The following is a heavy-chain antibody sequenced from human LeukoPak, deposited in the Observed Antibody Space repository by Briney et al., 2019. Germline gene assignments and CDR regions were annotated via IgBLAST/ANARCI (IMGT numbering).Heavy chain of an antibody. CDR1: GYTFTSYD. Sequence: ASVKVSCKASGYTFTSYDINWVRQATGQGQEWMGWMNTNSGNTGYAQKFQGRVTMTRNTTISTAYMELSSLRSEDTAVYYCASPNYDSSGYYFNRGQGTLVTVSA. CDR2: MNTNSGNT. V-gene: IGHV1-8*01. J-gene: IGHJ4*02. CDR3: ASPNYDSSGYYFN. D-gene: IGHD3-22*01.